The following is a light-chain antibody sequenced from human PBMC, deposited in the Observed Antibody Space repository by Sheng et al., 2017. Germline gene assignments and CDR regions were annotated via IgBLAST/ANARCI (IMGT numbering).Light chain of an antibody. CDR3: QHYSNWPPIT. CDR1: QSVSSN. J-gene: IGKJ4*01. CDR2: GAS. V-gene: IGKV3-15*01. Sequence: EIVMTQSPATLSLSPGERATLSCRASQSVSSNVAWYQQKPGLAPRLLIYGASSRATGFPARLSGSGSGTEFTLTISSLQSEDFAVYYCQHYSNWPPITFGGGTKVEIK.